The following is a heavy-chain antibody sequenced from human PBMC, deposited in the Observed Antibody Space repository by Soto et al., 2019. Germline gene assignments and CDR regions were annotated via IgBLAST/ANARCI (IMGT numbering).Heavy chain of an antibody. D-gene: IGHD3-22*01. CDR2: VTGTGGST. CDR3: AKDRDPSVIVVVALFVS. CDR1: GFPFSRHA. J-gene: IGHJ4*02. Sequence: PGGSLRLSCTASGFPFSRHAMSWVRQAPGKGLEWVSSVTGTGGSTYYADSVKGRFTISRDNSKNTLYLQMNSLRAEDTAVYYCAKDRDPSVIVVVALFVSWDPGTLVTVSS. V-gene: IGHV3-23*01.